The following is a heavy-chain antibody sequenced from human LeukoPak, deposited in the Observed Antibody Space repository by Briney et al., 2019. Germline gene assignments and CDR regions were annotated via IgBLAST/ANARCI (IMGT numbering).Heavy chain of an antibody. D-gene: IGHD6-6*01. CDR1: GGTFSTHP. CDR2: LTQIFGRT. V-gene: IGHV1-69*05. J-gene: IGHJ6*03. Sequence: SVKVSCKASGGTFSTHPISWVRQAPGQGLEWMGGLTQIFGRTNYTQKFQGRLTITTDESTSTAYMELTSLRSDDTAVYYCARDGSSSSGDYYYYYMDVWGKGTTVTVSS. CDR3: ARDGSSSSGDYYYYYMDV.